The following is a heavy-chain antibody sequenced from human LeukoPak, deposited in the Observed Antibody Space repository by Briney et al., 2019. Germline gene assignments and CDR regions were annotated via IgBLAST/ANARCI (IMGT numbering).Heavy chain of an antibody. CDR3: ARGSEYCSSTSCRVTSSMDV. CDR1: GYTFTGYY. V-gene: IGHV1-2*04. D-gene: IGHD2-2*01. J-gene: IGHJ6*02. Sequence: ASVKVSCKASGYTFTGYYMHWVRQAPGQGLEWMGWINPNSGGTNYAQKFQGWVTMTRDTSISTAYMELSRLRSDDTAVYYCARGSEYCSSTSCRVTSSMDVWGQGTTVTVSS. CDR2: INPNSGGT.